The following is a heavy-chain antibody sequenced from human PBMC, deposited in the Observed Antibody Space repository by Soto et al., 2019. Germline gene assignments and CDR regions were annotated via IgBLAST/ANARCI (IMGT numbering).Heavy chain of an antibody. CDR2: ITSANYP. J-gene: IGHJ4*02. V-gene: IGHV3-23*01. D-gene: IGHD6-19*01. Sequence: EVQLLESGGGFIQPGGSLGLFCAASGFTFSNYAMTWVRQTPGKGLEWVSTITSANYPFYGDTVRGRFTISRDNSKNTLYLQMNSLRAEDTAVYYFARTDKFNSQSSGWANRFDYWGQGTLVTVSS. CDR3: ARTDKFNSQSSGWANRFDY. CDR1: GFTFSNYA.